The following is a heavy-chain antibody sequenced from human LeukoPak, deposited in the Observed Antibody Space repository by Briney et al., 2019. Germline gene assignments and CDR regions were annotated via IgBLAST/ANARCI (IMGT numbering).Heavy chain of an antibody. Sequence: GASVKVSCKASGYTFTSYDINWVRQVTGQGLEWVGWMNPKSGNTGYAQKFQGRVTITRNTSISTAYMEVSSLRYEDTAVYYCARRAVDNSYYYYMDVWGKGTTVTVSS. D-gene: IGHD6-19*01. CDR2: MNPKSGNT. V-gene: IGHV1-8*03. CDR3: ARRAVDNSYYYYMDV. CDR1: GYTFTSYD. J-gene: IGHJ6*03.